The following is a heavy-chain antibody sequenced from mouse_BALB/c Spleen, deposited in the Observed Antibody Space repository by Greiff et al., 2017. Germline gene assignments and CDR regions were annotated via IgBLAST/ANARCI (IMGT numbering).Heavy chain of an antibody. D-gene: IGHD1-1*01. V-gene: IGHV5-4*02. Sequence: EVKVVESGGGLVKPGGSLKLSCAASGFTFSDYYMYWVRQTPEKRLEWVATISDGGSYTYYPDSVKGRFTISRDNAKNNLYLQMSSLKSEDTAMYYCARDITTVVARGDAMDYWGQGTSVTVSS. CDR1: GFTFSDYY. CDR2: ISDGGSYT. CDR3: ARDITTVVARGDAMDY. J-gene: IGHJ4*01.